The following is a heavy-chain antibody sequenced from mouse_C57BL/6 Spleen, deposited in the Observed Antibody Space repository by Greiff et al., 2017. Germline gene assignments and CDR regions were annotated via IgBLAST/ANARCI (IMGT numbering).Heavy chain of an antibody. CDR2: ISYDGSN. J-gene: IGHJ2*01. V-gene: IGHV3-6*01. D-gene: IGHD2-1*01. CDR3: ARASTLDY. Sequence: EVKVEESGPGLVKPSQSLSLTCSVTGYSITSGYYWNWIRQFPGNKLEWMGYISYDGSNNYNPSLKNRISITRDTSKNQFFLKLNSVTTEDTATYYCARASTLDYWGQGTTLTVSS. CDR1: GYSITSGYY.